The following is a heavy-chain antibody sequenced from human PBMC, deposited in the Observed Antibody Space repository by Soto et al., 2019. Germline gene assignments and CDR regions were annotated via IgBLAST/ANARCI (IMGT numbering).Heavy chain of an antibody. J-gene: IGHJ4*02. V-gene: IGHV4-59*08. CDR2: IYYSGST. Sequence: SETLSLTCTVSGGSISSYYWSWIRQPPGKGLEWIGYIYYSGSTNYNPSLKSRVTISVDTSKNQFSLKLSSVTAADTAVYYCARHHDFWSGYYVFDYWGQGTLVTVSS. CDR1: GGSISSYY. D-gene: IGHD3-3*01. CDR3: ARHHDFWSGYYVFDY.